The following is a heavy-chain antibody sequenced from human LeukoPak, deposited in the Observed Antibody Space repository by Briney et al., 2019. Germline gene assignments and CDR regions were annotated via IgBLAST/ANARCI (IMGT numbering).Heavy chain of an antibody. CDR1: GYTFTSYG. D-gene: IGHD2-15*01. CDR3: ARRLREYCSGGSCYGTNWFDP. V-gene: IGHV1-18*01. CDR2: ISAYNGNT. Sequence: EASVKVSCTASGYTFTSYGISWVRQAPGQGLEWMGWISAYNGNTNYARSIQGRVNMSTDTSTTTAYMERRSLRSDGTVLYYCARRLREYCSGGSCYGTNWFDPWGQGTLVTVSS. J-gene: IGHJ5*02.